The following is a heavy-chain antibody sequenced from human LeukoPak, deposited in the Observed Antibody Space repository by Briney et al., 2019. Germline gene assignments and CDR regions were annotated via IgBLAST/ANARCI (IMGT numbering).Heavy chain of an antibody. D-gene: IGHD6-19*01. CDR1: GFTFSSYG. CDR2: IWYDGSNK. Sequence: GSLRLSCAASGFTFSSYGMHWVRQAPGKGLEWVAVIWYDGSNKYYADSVKGRFTISRDNSKNTLYLQTNSLRAEDTAVYYCARGIVRYSSGWYFDYWGQGTLVTVSS. J-gene: IGHJ4*02. V-gene: IGHV3-33*01. CDR3: ARGIVRYSSGWYFDY.